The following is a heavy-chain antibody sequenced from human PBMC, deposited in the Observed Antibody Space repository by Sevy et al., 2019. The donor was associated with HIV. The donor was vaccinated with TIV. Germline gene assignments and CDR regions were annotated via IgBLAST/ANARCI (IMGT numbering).Heavy chain of an antibody. J-gene: IGHJ4*02. Sequence: ASLKVSCKASGGTFSSYAISWVRQAPGQGLEWMGGIIPIFGTANYAQKFQGRVTITADESTSTTYMELSSLRSEDTAVYFCARGITSMFGGGYYFDYWGQGTLVTVSS. CDR1: GGTFSSYA. D-gene: IGHD5-18*01. CDR2: IIPIFGTA. CDR3: ARGITSMFGGGYYFDY. V-gene: IGHV1-69*13.